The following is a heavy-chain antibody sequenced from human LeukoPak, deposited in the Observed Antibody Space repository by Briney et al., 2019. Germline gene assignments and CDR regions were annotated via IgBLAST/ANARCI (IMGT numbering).Heavy chain of an antibody. CDR2: IYNSGST. CDR3: ARSWANCSGGSCYSLVRAFDI. CDR1: GGSISSYY. Sequence: SETLSLTCTVSGGSISSYYWSWIRQPPGKGLEWIGYIYNSGSTNYNPSLKSRVTISVDTSKNQFSLKLSSVTAADTAVYYCARSWANCSGGSCYSLVRAFDIWGQGTMVTVSS. D-gene: IGHD2-15*01. V-gene: IGHV4-59*01. J-gene: IGHJ3*02.